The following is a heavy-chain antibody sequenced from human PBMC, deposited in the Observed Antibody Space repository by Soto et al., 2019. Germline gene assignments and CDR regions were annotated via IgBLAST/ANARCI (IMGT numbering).Heavy chain of an antibody. V-gene: IGHV4-59*08. D-gene: IGHD3-16*02. Sequence: SETLSLTCTVSGGSISSYYWSWIRQPPGKGLEWIGYIYYSGSTNYNPSLKSRVTISVDTSKNQFSLKLSSVTAADTAVYYCARFKVLSYGDYFDYWGQGTLVTVSS. CDR2: IYYSGST. J-gene: IGHJ4*02. CDR1: GGSISSYY. CDR3: ARFKVLSYGDYFDY.